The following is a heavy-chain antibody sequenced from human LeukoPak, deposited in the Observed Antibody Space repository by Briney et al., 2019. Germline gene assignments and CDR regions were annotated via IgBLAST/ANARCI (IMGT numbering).Heavy chain of an antibody. J-gene: IGHJ3*02. D-gene: IGHD2/OR15-2a*01. V-gene: IGHV3-74*01. CDR2: INSDGSST. CDR1: GFTFSSYW. Sequence: GGSLRLSCTVSGFTFSSYWMHWVRQAPGKGLVWVSRINSDGSSTSYADSVKGRFTISRDNAKNTLYLQMNSLRAEDTAVYYCAGTSMSRAFDIWGQGTMVTVSS. CDR3: AGTSMSRAFDI.